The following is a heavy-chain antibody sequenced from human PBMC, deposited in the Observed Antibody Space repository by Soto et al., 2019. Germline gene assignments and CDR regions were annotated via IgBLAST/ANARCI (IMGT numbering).Heavy chain of an antibody. Sequence: ASVKVSCKASGGTFSSYTISWVRQAPGQGLEWMGRIIPILGIANYAQKFQGRVTITAAKSTSTAYMELSSLRSEDTAVYYCARVGYCSGGSCYWNWFDPWGQGTLVTVSS. CDR3: ARVGYCSGGSCYWNWFDP. V-gene: IGHV1-69*02. D-gene: IGHD2-15*01. CDR2: IIPILGIA. J-gene: IGHJ5*02. CDR1: GGTFSSYT.